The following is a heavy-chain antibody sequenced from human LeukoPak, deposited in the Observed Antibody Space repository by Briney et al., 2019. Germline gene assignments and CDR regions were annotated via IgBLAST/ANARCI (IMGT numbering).Heavy chain of an antibody. CDR1: GGSISSYY. CDR3: ASASDSSGYLDSNNLYFDY. V-gene: IGHV4-4*07. J-gene: IGHJ4*02. Sequence: PSETLSLTCTVSGGSISSYYWSWIRQPAGKGLEWIGRIYTSGSTNYNPSLKSRVTMSVDTSKNQFSLKLSSVTAADTAVYYCASASDSSGYLDSNNLYFDYWGQGTLVTVPS. D-gene: IGHD3-22*01. CDR2: IYTSGST.